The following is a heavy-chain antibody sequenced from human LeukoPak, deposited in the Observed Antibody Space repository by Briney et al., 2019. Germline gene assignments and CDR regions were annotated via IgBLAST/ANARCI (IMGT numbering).Heavy chain of an antibody. J-gene: IGHJ3*02. V-gene: IGHV4-34*01. CDR2: INHSGST. Sequence: PSETLSLTCAVYGGSFSGYYWSWIRQPPGKGLEWIGEINHSGSTNYNPSLKSRVTISVDTSKNQFSLKLSSVTAADTAVYYCARVGYGDSDAFDIWGQGTMVTVSS. D-gene: IGHD4-17*01. CDR1: GGSFSGYY. CDR3: ARVGYGDSDAFDI.